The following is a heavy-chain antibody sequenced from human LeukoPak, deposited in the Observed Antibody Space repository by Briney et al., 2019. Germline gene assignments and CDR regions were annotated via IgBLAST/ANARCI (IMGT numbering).Heavy chain of an antibody. Sequence: ASVKVSCKASGGTFSSYAISWVRQAPGQGLEWMGGIIPIFGTANYAQKFQGRVTITADESTSKAYMELSSLRSEDTAVYYCARDEPAPNYDILTGYYRNYYYGMDVWGKGTTVTVSS. CDR3: ARDEPAPNYDILTGYYRNYYYGMDV. V-gene: IGHV1-69*13. J-gene: IGHJ6*04. D-gene: IGHD3-9*01. CDR2: IIPIFGTA. CDR1: GGTFSSYA.